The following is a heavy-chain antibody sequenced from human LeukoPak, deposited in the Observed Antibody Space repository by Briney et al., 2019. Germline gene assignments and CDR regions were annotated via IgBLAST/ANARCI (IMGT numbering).Heavy chain of an antibody. D-gene: IGHD6-13*01. V-gene: IGHV3-21*01. CDR3: ARGSSSGLKSYYFDY. J-gene: IGHJ4*02. Sequence: PGESLKISCAASGFTFSNYVINWVRQAPGKGLEWVSSISSGSTYIYYADLVKGRFTISRDNANSSLYLQMSSLRDEDTAVYYCARGSSSGLKSYYFDYWGQGTLVTVSS. CDR2: ISSGSTYI. CDR1: GFTFSNYV.